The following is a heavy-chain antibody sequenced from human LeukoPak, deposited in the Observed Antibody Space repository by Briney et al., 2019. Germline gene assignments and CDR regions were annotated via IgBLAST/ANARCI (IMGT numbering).Heavy chain of an antibody. Sequence: SETLSLTCTVSGASISSSSYYWGWIRQPPGKGLEWIGNIYYSGSTYYNPSLKSRVTISIDTSKNQFSLKLSSVTAADTAVYYCARDAYGGNSDYYYYMDVWGKGTTVTISS. V-gene: IGHV4-39*07. J-gene: IGHJ6*03. CDR2: IYYSGST. CDR1: GASISSSSYY. CDR3: ARDAYGGNSDYYYYMDV. D-gene: IGHD4-23*01.